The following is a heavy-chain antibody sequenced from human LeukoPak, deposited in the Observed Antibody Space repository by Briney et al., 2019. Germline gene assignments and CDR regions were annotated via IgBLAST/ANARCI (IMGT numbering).Heavy chain of an antibody. CDR1: GYTFTSYG. CDR3: ARGVGYYDSSGYGY. J-gene: IGHJ4*02. V-gene: IGHV1-18*01. Sequence: ASVKVSCKASGYTFTSYGIGWVRQAPGQGLEWMGWISAYNGNTNYAQKLQGRVTMTTDTSTSTAYMELRSLRFDDTAVYYCARGVGYYDSSGYGYWGQGTLVTVSS. CDR2: ISAYNGNT. D-gene: IGHD3-22*01.